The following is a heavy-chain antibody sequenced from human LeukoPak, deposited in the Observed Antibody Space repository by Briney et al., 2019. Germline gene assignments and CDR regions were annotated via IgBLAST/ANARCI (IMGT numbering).Heavy chain of an antibody. D-gene: IGHD6-13*01. CDR3: ARRQQLVRPYYYYYYMDV. Sequence: GASVKVSCKASGYTFTSYDINWVRQATGQGLEWVGWMNPNSGNTGYAQKFQGRVTMTRNTSISTAYMELSSLRSEDTAVYYCARRQQLVRPYYYYYYMDVWGKGTTVTVSS. CDR1: GYTFTSYD. V-gene: IGHV1-8*01. J-gene: IGHJ6*03. CDR2: MNPNSGNT.